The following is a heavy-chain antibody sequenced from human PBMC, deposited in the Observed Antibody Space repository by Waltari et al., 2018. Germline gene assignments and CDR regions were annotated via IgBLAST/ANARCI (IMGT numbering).Heavy chain of an antibody. D-gene: IGHD6-13*01. V-gene: IGHV3-21*01. J-gene: IGHJ4*02. Sequence: EVQLVEYGGGLFKPGGALRLSGGVPGFPVGLHSMTWVRQAPGKGLECVSSISTSSAYIYYADSVKGRFTISRDNAKNSLYLQMNSLRAEDTAVYYCAREYSNSWYCDYWGQGTLVTVSS. CDR1: GFPVGLHS. CDR3: AREYSNSWYCDY. CDR2: ISTSSAYI.